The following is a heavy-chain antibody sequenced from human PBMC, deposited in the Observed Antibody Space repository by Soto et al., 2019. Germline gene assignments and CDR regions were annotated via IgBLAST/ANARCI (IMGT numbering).Heavy chain of an antibody. CDR1: SGSIISYY. CDR3: GDYLDY. J-gene: IGHJ4*02. Sequence: PXXTLSLTCTVSSGSIISYYWSWIRQPPGKGXEWIGXIYYSGRTNYXXSLKSRVTXSVEKSKNQFSLKDSDNDMYYCARHSYGDYLDYWGQGTLVTVYS. CDR2: IYYSGRT. V-gene: IGHV4-59*08. D-gene: IGHD4-17*01.